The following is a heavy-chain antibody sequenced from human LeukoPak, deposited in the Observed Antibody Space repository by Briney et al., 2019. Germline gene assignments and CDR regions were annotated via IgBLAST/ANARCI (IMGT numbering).Heavy chain of an antibody. CDR2: ISGIGTTT. V-gene: IGHV3-23*01. CDR1: GFTFSSYS. CDR3: AKDTSVILTTYYIDEGGWFDP. J-gene: IGHJ5*02. Sequence: GGSLRLSCAASGFTFSSYSMNWVRQAPGKGLEWVSAISGIGTTTYYADSVKGRFTISRGNSKITLYLQMNSLRAEDTAVYYCAKDTSVILTTYYIDEGGWFDPWGQGTLVTVSS. D-gene: IGHD3-9*01.